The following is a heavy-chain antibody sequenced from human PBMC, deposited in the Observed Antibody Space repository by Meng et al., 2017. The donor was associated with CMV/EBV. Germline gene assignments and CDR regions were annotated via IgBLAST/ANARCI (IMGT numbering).Heavy chain of an antibody. J-gene: IGHJ4*02. D-gene: IGHD5-18*01. Sequence: SVKVSCKASGGTFSSYTISWVRQAPGQGLEWMGRIIPILGIANYAQKFRGRVTITADKSTSTAYMELSSLRSEDTAVYYCAREEDSYGYDYWGQGTLVTVSS. CDR1: GGTFSSYT. CDR2: IIPILGIA. CDR3: AREEDSYGYDY. V-gene: IGHV1-69*04.